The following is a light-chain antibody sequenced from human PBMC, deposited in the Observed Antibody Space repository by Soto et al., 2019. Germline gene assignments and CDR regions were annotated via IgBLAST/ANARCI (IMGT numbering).Light chain of an antibody. V-gene: IGKV2-28*01. CDR3: MQALQTPYT. Sequence: DIVMTQSPLSLPVTPGEPASISCRSSQSLLHSNGKTFLDWYVQKSGQSPQVLIYLGSNRASGVPDRFSGSWSGTYFTLQISRVEAEDVGVYYCMQALQTPYTFGQGTKLEIK. J-gene: IGKJ2*01. CDR1: QSLLHSNGKTF. CDR2: LGS.